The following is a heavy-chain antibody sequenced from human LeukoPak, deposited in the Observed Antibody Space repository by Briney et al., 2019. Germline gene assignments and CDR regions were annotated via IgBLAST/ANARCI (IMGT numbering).Heavy chain of an antibody. CDR3: ATTLAAAGTIDWFDP. D-gene: IGHD6-13*01. CDR1: GGTFSGYA. Sequence: GASLKVSSKASGGTFSGYAISWVRQAPGQGLEWMGRIIPILGIANYAQKFQGRVTITADKSTSTAYMELSSLRSEDTAVYYCATTLAAAGTIDWFDPWGQGTLVTVSS. J-gene: IGHJ5*02. V-gene: IGHV1-69*04. CDR2: IIPILGIA.